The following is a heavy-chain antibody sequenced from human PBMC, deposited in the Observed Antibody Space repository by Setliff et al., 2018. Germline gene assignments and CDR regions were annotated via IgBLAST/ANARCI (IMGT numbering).Heavy chain of an antibody. V-gene: IGHV5-51*01. J-gene: IGHJ3*02. CDR3: ARPGYCSSTSCSGAFDI. CDR2: IYPGDSDT. Sequence: GESLKISCKGSGYSFTSYWIGWVRQMPGKGLEWMGIIYPGDSDTRYSPSFQGQVTISADKSISTAYLQRSSLKASDTAMYYCARPGYCSSTSCSGAFDIWGQGTMVTVSS. D-gene: IGHD2-2*01. CDR1: GYSFTSYW.